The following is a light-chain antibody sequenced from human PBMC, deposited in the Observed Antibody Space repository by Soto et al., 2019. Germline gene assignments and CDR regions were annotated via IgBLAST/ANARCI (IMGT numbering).Light chain of an antibody. CDR2: GAS. CDR3: QQYGSSPRT. J-gene: IGKJ1*01. CDR1: QSVSSSS. Sequence: ILLTQSPASLSLSPGERATLSGRASQSVSSSSLAWYQQRRGQAPRLLIHGASSRATGIPDRFSGSGSGTDFTLTISRLEPEDFAVYYCQQYGSSPRTFGQGTKVDIK. V-gene: IGKV3-20*01.